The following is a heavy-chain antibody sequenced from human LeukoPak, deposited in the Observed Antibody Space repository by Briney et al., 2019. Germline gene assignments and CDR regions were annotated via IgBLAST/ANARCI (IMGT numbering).Heavy chain of an antibody. CDR2: ISAYNGNT. J-gene: IGHJ4*02. CDR1: GYTFTSYG. Sequence: ASVKVSCKASGYTFTSYGISWVRQAPGQGLEWMGWISAYNGNTNYAQKLQGRDTMTTDTSASTAYMELRSLRSDDTAVYYCARVERAGILRYFDWLSNPFDYWGQGTLVTVSS. CDR3: ARVERAGILRYFDWLSNPFDY. V-gene: IGHV1-18*01. D-gene: IGHD3-9*01.